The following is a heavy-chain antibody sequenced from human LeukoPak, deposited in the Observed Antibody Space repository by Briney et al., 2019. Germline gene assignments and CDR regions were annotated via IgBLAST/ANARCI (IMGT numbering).Heavy chain of an antibody. D-gene: IGHD6-13*01. Sequence: SETLSLTCTVSGGSISSSSYYWGWIRQPPGKGLEWIGSIYYSGSTYYNPSLKSRVTISVDTSKNQFSLKLSSVTAADTALYYCARAKITAADIDRPFDPWGQGTLVTVSS. CDR2: IYYSGST. CDR3: ARAKITAADIDRPFDP. CDR1: GGSISSSSYY. V-gene: IGHV4-39*07. J-gene: IGHJ5*02.